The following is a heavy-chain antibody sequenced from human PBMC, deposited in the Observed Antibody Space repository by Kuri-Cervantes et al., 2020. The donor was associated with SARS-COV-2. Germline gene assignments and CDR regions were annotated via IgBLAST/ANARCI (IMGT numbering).Heavy chain of an antibody. V-gene: IGHV3-48*01. CDR1: GFTFSTYS. CDR2: ISSGSSTI. J-gene: IGHJ5*02. D-gene: IGHD3-22*01. CDR3: ARHPLITLKEGWFDP. Sequence: GGSLRLSCAASGFTFSTYSMNWVRQAPGKGLEWVSYISSGSSTIYYADSVKGRFTISRDNARNSLYLQMNSLRAEDTAVYYCARHPLITLKEGWFDPWGQGTLVTVSS.